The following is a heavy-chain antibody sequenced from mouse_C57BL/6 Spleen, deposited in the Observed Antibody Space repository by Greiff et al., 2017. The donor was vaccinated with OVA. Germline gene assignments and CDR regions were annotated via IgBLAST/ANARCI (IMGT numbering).Heavy chain of an antibody. D-gene: IGHD1-1*01. J-gene: IGHJ2*01. CDR2: IDPNSGGT. V-gene: IGHV1-72*01. Sequence: QVQLQQPGAELVKPGASVKLSCKASGYTFTSYWMHWVKQRPGRGLEWIGRIDPNSGGTKYNEKFKSKATLTVDKPSSTAYMQLSSLTSEDSAVYCCARGITTVVATDYYFDYWGQGTTLTVSS. CDR3: ARGITTVVATDYYFDY. CDR1: GYTFTSYW.